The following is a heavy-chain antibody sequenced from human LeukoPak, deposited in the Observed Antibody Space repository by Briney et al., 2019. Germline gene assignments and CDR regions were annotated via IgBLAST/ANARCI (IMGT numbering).Heavy chain of an antibody. Sequence: GGSLRLSCAASGFTFSIYSMTWVRQAPGKGLEWVSSISSSSSYIYYADSVKGRFTISRDNAKNSLYLQMNSLRAEDTAVYYCARDRTGGYFDNWGQGTLVTVSS. CDR3: ARDRTGGYFDN. D-gene: IGHD4-23*01. CDR2: ISSSSSYI. J-gene: IGHJ4*02. CDR1: GFTFSIYS. V-gene: IGHV3-21*01.